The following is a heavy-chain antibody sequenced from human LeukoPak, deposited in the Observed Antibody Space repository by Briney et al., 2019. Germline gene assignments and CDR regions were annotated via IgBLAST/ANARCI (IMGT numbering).Heavy chain of an antibody. CDR3: ARAAHEVY. CDR1: GCTFTDYY. Sequence: GASVKVSCKASGCTFTDYYMHWVRQAPGQGLEWMGWINPNSGGTNYAQKFQGGVTMTRDTSISTAYMELSRLRSDDTAVYYCARAAHEVYWGQGTLVTVSS. V-gene: IGHV1-2*02. CDR2: INPNSGGT. J-gene: IGHJ4*02.